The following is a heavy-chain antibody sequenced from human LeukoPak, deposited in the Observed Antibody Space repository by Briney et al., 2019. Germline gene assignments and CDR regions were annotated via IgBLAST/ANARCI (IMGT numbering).Heavy chain of an antibody. Sequence: PGGSLRLSCAAFGFTFSSYVMSWVRQAPGKGLEWVSGISGSGGSTYYADSVKGRLTISRDNSKNTLYLQMNSLKAEDTALYYCAKGRWGFDYWGQGTLVTVSS. CDR3: AKGRWGFDY. CDR1: GFTFSSYV. D-gene: IGHD7-27*01. CDR2: ISGSGGST. J-gene: IGHJ4*02. V-gene: IGHV3-23*01.